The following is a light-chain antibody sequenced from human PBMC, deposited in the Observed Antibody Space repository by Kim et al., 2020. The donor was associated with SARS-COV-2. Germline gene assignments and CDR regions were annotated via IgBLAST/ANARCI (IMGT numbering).Light chain of an antibody. CDR1: KLGDKY. J-gene: IGLJ3*02. CDR3: QAWDSSTAWV. V-gene: IGLV3-1*01. Sequence: SYELTQPPSVSVSPGQTASITCSGDKLGDKYACWYQQKPGQSPVLVIYQDSKRPSGIPERFSGSNSGSTATLTISGTQAMDEADYYCQAWDSSTAWVFGGGTQLTVL. CDR2: QDS.